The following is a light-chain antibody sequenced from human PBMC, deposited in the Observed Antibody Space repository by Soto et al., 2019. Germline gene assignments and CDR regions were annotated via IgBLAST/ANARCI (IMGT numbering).Light chain of an antibody. J-gene: IGKJ1*01. Sequence: EIVMTQSPATLSVSPRERATLSCRASQRISSNLAWYQQKPGQAPRLLIYGASTRATGIPERFSGSGSGTEFTLTISSLQSEDFAVYYCQQYETFGQGTKVDIK. CDR1: QRISSN. CDR2: GAS. V-gene: IGKV3-15*01. CDR3: QQYET.